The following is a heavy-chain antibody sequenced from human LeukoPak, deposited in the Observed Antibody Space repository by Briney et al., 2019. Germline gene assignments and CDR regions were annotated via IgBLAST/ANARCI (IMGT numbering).Heavy chain of an antibody. CDR2: LSGSGVST. J-gene: IGHJ4*02. D-gene: IGHD1-26*01. CDR3: AKATRELRASGTFFFDY. Sequence: GGSLRLSCAASGFTFSNYAMHWVRQAPGKGLEWVSGLSGSGVSTYYADSVKGRFTISRDNSKNTLYLQMNSLRAEDTAVYYCAKATRELRASGTFFFDYWGQGTLVTVSS. V-gene: IGHV3-23*01. CDR1: GFTFSNYA.